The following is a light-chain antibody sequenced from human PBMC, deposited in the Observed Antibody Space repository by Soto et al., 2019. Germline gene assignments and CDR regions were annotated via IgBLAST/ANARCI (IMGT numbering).Light chain of an antibody. CDR1: ESVSSNY. V-gene: IGKV3-20*01. J-gene: IGKJ1*01. Sequence: EVLLTQSPGTLSVSPGERATLSCRASESVSSNYFVWYQQKPGQAPRLLLYRSSTRASGVPERFSGSVSGTDFTLTISSLEPEDFAVYYCQQCDRSPWTFGQGTTVEI. CDR2: RSS. CDR3: QQCDRSPWT.